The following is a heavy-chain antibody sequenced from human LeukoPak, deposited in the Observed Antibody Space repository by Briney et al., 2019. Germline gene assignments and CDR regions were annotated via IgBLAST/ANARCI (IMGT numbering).Heavy chain of an antibody. D-gene: IGHD3-22*01. CDR2: IRYDGSNK. CDR3: AKDHGTYYYDSSGP. CDR1: GFTFSSYG. V-gene: IGHV3-30*02. Sequence: GGSLRLSFAASGFTFSSYGMHWVRQAPGKGLEWVAFIRYDGSNKYYADSVKGRFTISRDNSKNTLYLQMNSLRAEDTAVYYCAKDHGTYYYDSSGPWGQGTLVTVSS. J-gene: IGHJ5*02.